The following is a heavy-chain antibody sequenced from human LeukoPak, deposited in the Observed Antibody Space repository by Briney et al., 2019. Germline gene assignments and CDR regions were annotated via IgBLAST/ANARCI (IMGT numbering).Heavy chain of an antibody. J-gene: IGHJ6*04. Sequence: ASVKVSCKASGYTFTSYYMHWVRQAPGQGLEWMGIINPSGGSTSYAQKFQGRVTMTRDTSTSTVYMELSSLRSEDTAVYYCARDPLVHGILTGGRTYYGMDVWGKGTTVTVSS. D-gene: IGHD3-9*01. CDR1: GYTFTSYY. CDR2: INPSGGST. CDR3: ARDPLVHGILTGGRTYYGMDV. V-gene: IGHV1-46*01.